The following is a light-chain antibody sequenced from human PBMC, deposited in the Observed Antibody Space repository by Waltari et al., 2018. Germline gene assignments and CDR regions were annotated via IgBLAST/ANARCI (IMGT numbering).Light chain of an antibody. CDR1: QSVSSKD. V-gene: IGKV3-20*01. CDR2: GAS. Sequence: EIVLTQSPGTLSLSPGERATLSCRARQSVSSKDLAWYQQKPGQAPRVLIHGASNRATGIPDRFSGSGSGTDFTLTISRLEPEDFAVYYCQQYGSSPWTFGQGTKVEIE. CDR3: QQYGSSPWT. J-gene: IGKJ1*01.